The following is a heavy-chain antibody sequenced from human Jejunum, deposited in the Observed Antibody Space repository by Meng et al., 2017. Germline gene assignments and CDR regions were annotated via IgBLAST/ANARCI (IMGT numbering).Heavy chain of an antibody. V-gene: IGHV2-5*02. Sequence: SGPTLVKPTETLTLTCTFSGFSLSTRGVGVAWIRQPPGRALEWLAIIYWDDDKRYSPSLKSRLTITQDTSKNQVFLIMANMDPMDTATYYCARIIITFGGVIDRLDSFDVWGQGTMVTVSS. CDR1: GFSLSTRGVG. J-gene: IGHJ3*01. D-gene: IGHD3-16*02. CDR3: ARIIITFGGVIDRLDSFDV. CDR2: IYWDDDK.